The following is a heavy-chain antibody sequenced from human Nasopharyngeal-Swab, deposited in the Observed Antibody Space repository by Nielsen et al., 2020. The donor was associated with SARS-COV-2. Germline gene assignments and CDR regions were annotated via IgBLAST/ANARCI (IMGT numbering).Heavy chain of an antibody. V-gene: IGHV1-3*01. CDR3: ARVKSRIAVAAHWYFDF. CDR1: RYIFTSYA. Sequence: ASAKASCKASRYIFTSYAMHWVRQTPGQRLEWMGWINAGNGNTKYSQKFQGRVTITRDTSASTAYMELSSLRSEDTAVYYCARVKSRIAVAAHWYFDFWGRGTLVTVSS. J-gene: IGHJ2*01. D-gene: IGHD6-19*01. CDR2: INAGNGNT.